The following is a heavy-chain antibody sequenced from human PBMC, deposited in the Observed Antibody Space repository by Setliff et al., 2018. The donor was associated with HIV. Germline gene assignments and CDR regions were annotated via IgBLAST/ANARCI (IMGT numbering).Heavy chain of an antibody. CDR1: GDSVSSNSGS. V-gene: IGHV6-1*01. D-gene: IGHD1-1*01. CDR3: VRENDGLDAFDI. Sequence: SQTLSLTCVISGDSVSSNSGSWNWIRQSTSRGLEWLGRTYYRSKWYNQYAVSLKSRISINPDTSKNQFYLQLNSVTPEDMAVYYCVRENDGLDAFDIWGQGTMVTVSS. J-gene: IGHJ3*02. CDR2: TYYRSKWYN.